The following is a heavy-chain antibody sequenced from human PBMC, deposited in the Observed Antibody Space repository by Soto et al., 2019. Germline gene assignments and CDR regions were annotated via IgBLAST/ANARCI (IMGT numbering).Heavy chain of an antibody. CDR1: GYSFSNFY. V-gene: IGHV1-46*01. CDR3: ARGAVVVPNGLIAGMDV. D-gene: IGHD2-15*01. J-gene: IGHJ6*02. CDR2: IDPSSGTT. Sequence: ASVKVSCKPSGYSFSNFYVHWVRQAPGQGLEWMGIIDPSSGTTSYTQKFQERVTMTRDTPMSTVYMELSRLGSEDTAVYYCARGAVVVPNGLIAGMDVWGLGTTVTVSS.